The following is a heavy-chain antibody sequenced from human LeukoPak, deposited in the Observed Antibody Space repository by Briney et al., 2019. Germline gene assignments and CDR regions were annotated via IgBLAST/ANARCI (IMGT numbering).Heavy chain of an antibody. CDR3: ARQSRVQVVRGIISHYDY. J-gene: IGHJ4*02. CDR1: GYSFTSYW. V-gene: IGHV5-51*01. CDR2: IYPSDSDT. Sequence: GESLKISCKGSGYSFTSYWIGWVRQMPGKGLEWMGIIYPSDSDTTYSPSFQGQVTISADKSISTAYLQWSSLKASDTAMYYCARQSRVQVVRGIISHYDYWGQGTLVTVSS. D-gene: IGHD3-10*01.